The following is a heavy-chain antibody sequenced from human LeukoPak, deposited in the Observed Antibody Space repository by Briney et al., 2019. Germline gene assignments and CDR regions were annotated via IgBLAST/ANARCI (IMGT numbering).Heavy chain of an antibody. Sequence: GGSLRLSCAASDFSFITYAMSWVRQAPGKGLEWDSTSGGGDATYYADSVKGRFTISRDNSKNTLYLQMNSLRVEDTAVYYCARDSSMLRGPLVIYYFDFWGQGTLVTVSS. D-gene: IGHD3-10*01. V-gene: IGHV3-23*01. CDR3: ARDSSMLRGPLVIYYFDF. J-gene: IGHJ4*02. CDR1: DFSFITYA. CDR2: SGGGDAT.